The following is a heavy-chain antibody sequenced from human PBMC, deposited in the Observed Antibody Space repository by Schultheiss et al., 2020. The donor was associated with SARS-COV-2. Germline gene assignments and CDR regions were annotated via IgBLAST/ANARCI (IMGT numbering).Heavy chain of an antibody. CDR1: GGSFSGYY. CDR2: VNHSGNT. D-gene: IGHD2-8*01. J-gene: IGHJ6*02. Sequence: SETLSLTCAVYGGSFSGYYWSWIRQPPGKGLEWIGEVNHSGNTNYNPSLKSRVTMSIERSANQFSLRLNSVIAADTAVYYCARGLRGSGDHCSKGVCHPYYYYALDVWGQGTTVTVSS. CDR3: ARGLRGSGDHCSKGVCHPYYYYALDV. V-gene: IGHV4-34*01.